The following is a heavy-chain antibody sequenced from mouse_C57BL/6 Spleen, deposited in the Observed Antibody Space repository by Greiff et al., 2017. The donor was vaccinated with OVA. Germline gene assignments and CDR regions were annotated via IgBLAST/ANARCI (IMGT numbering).Heavy chain of an antibody. CDR3: ARDRGYGPFDY. D-gene: IGHD1-2*01. Sequence: EVMLVESEGGLVQPGSSMKLSCTASGFTFSDYYMAWVRQVPEKGLEWVANINYDGSSTYYLDSLKSRFIISRDNAKNILYLQMSSLKSEDTATYYCARDRGYGPFDYWGQGTTLTVSS. J-gene: IGHJ2*01. CDR1: GFTFSDYY. CDR2: INYDGSST. V-gene: IGHV5-16*01.